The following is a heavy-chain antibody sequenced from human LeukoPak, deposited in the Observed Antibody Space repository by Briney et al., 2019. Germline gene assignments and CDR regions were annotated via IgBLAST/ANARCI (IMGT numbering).Heavy chain of an antibody. V-gene: IGHV3-11*06. D-gene: IGHD2-15*01. CDR2: ISSSSYT. Sequence: PGGSLRLSCAASGYTFSDYYMSWIRQAPGKGLEWVSYISSSSYTNYADSVKGRFTISRDNAKNSLYLQMNSLRAEDTAVYYCARAGYCSGGSCSGDRSDAFDIWGQGTMVTVSS. CDR1: GYTFSDYY. J-gene: IGHJ3*02. CDR3: ARAGYCSGGSCSGDRSDAFDI.